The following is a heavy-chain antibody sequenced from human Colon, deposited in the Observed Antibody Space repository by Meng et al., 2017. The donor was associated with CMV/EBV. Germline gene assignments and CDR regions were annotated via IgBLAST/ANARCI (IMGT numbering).Heavy chain of an antibody. CDR3: ARDLEIPNGCFDL. Sequence: GESLKISCAASGFTVSSNYMSWVRQAPGKGLEWVSVIYSGGSTYYADSVKGRFTISRDNSKNTLYLQMNSLRVEDTAVYYCARDLEIPNGCFDLWGQGTPVTVSS. D-gene: IGHD2-21*01. J-gene: IGHJ5*02. CDR1: GFTVSSNY. CDR2: IYSGGST. V-gene: IGHV3-53*01.